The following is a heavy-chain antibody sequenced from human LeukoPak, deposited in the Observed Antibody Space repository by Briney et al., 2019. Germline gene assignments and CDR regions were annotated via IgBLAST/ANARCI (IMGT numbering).Heavy chain of an antibody. CDR3: VRDLGGRSGH. Sequence: GGSLRLSCAASGFTFSSNWMHWVRQAPGKGLVWVSRINEDGSTTNYADFVKGRSTIFRDNAKNTLYLQMNSLRAEDTAVYYCVRDLGGRSGHWGQGTLVTVSS. V-gene: IGHV3-74*01. CDR1: GFTFSSNW. D-gene: IGHD1-26*01. J-gene: IGHJ4*02. CDR2: INEDGSTT.